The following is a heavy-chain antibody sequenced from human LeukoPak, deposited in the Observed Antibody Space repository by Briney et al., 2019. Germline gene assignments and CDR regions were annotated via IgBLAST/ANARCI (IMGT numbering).Heavy chain of an antibody. CDR2: ISSSSSYI. J-gene: IGHJ4*02. Sequence: GGSLRLSCAASGFTFSSYWMSWVRQAPGKGLEWVSSISSSSSYIYYADSVKGRFTISRDNAKNSLYLQMNSLRAEDTAVYYCASAEGVVAADYWGQGTLVTVSS. V-gene: IGHV3-21*01. CDR1: GFTFSSYW. D-gene: IGHD2-15*01. CDR3: ASAEGVVAADY.